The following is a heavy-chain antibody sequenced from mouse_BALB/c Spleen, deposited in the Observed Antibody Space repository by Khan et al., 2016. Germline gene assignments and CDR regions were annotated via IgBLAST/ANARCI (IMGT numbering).Heavy chain of an antibody. CDR3: ARYDYGRRYFDY. Sequence: EVQFQESGPGLVKPSQSLSLTCTVTGYSITSDYAWNWIRQFPGNKLEWMGYISCSGSTSYNPSLKSRISITRDTSKNKFFLQLNSVTTEDTATYDSARYDYGRRYFDYWGQGTTLTVSS. V-gene: IGHV3-2*02. J-gene: IGHJ2*01. D-gene: IGHD2-4*01. CDR1: GYSITSDYA. CDR2: ISCSGST.